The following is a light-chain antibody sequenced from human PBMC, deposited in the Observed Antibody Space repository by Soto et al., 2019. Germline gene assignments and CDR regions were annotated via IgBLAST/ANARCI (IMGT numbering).Light chain of an antibody. Sequence: IQVTQSPSSVSASVGDRVTITCRASQPISSWLAWYQQKPGQPPNLLIYSASTLRSGVPSRFSGSESGTLFILTITNLQPEDFATYYCQQASSFPLTFGGGTKVEVK. J-gene: IGKJ4*01. CDR1: QPISSW. CDR3: QQASSFPLT. CDR2: SAS. V-gene: IGKV1-12*01.